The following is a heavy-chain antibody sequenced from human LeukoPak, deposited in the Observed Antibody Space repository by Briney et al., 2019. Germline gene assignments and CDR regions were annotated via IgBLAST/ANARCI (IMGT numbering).Heavy chain of an antibody. D-gene: IGHD3-22*01. CDR2: ISWNSGSK. Sequence: GRSLTLSCAASGFTFGDYAMRWVRQAPGKGLEWVSGISWNSGSKGYADSVKGRFTISRDNAKNFPYLQMNSLRAENTALYSCANDISSSGQAGGFDYWGQGTLVTVSS. CDR1: GFTFGDYA. J-gene: IGHJ4*02. V-gene: IGHV3-9*01. CDR3: ANDISSSGQAGGFDY.